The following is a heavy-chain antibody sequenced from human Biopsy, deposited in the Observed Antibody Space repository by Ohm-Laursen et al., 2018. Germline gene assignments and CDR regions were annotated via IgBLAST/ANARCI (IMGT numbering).Heavy chain of an antibody. CDR3: ARDISPSTFPENTLDI. J-gene: IGHJ3*02. CDR1: GFKFDDYA. D-gene: IGHD2/OR15-2a*01. CDR2: MSRNNGFI. V-gene: IGHV3-9*01. Sequence: SLRLSCAAAGFKFDDYAMHWVRQTPGKGPEWVSGMSRNNGFIGYADSVRGRFTISRDNGQNSLYLQMNNLITKDTAVYYCARDISPSTFPENTLDIWGQETMVTVSS.